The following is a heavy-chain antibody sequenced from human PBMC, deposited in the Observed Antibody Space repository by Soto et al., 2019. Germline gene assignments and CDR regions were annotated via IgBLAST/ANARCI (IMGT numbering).Heavy chain of an antibody. D-gene: IGHD2-15*01. CDR3: AKGTNCSGGSCYSYYYYGMDV. J-gene: IGHJ6*02. CDR2: ISYDGSNK. CDR1: GFTFSSYG. V-gene: IGHV3-30*18. Sequence: QVQLVESGGGVVQPGRSLRLSCAASGFTFSSYGMHWVRQAPGKGLEWVAVISYDGSNKYYADSVKGRFTISRDNSKNTLYLQMNSLRAEDTAVYYCAKGTNCSGGSCYSYYYYGMDVWGQGTMVTVSS.